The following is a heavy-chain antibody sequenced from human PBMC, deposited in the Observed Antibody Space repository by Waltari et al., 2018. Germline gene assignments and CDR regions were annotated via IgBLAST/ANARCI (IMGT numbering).Heavy chain of an antibody. CDR3: VRLEDCTGPGGNCYSGDSFALDV. J-gene: IGHJ6*02. V-gene: IGHV4-34*02. Sequence: QVQLQQWGAGLLQPSETLSLTCAVYGGSFSGSYWGWIRQPPGRGLEWIGEINHSGNRNYNPSLRSRVVMFVDTSKSQFSLKLNSVTAADTAVYYCVRLEDCTGPGGNCYSGDSFALDVWGQGPQSPSP. D-gene: IGHD2-8*02. CDR1: GGSFSGSY. CDR2: INHSGNR.